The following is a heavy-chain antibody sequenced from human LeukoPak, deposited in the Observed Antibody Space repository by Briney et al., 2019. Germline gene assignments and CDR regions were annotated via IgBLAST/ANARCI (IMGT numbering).Heavy chain of an antibody. CDR2: IYHSGST. J-gene: IGHJ6*03. CDR3: AREGAYYYGSGSNDYYMDV. D-gene: IGHD3-10*01. CDR1: GFTFSSYG. Sequence: PGGSLRLSCAASGFTFSSYGMHWVRQAPGKGLEWIGSIYHSGSTYYNPSLKSRVTISVDTSKNQFSLKLSSVIAADTAVYYCAREGAYYYGSGSNDYYMDVWGKGTTVTVSS. V-gene: IGHV4-38-2*02.